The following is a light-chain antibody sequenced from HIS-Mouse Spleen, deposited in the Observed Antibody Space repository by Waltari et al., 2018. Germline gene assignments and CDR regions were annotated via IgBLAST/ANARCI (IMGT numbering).Light chain of an antibody. CDR1: ALPKKY. CDR3: YSTDSSGNHRV. J-gene: IGLJ2*01. V-gene: IGLV3-10*01. CDR2: EDS. Sequence: SYELTQPPSVSVSPGQTARITCSGDALPKKYAYWYQQKSGQAPVLVIYEDSKRPSGIPEGFSGSISGKMATLTISGAQVEDEADYYCYSTDSSGNHRVFGGGTKLTVL.